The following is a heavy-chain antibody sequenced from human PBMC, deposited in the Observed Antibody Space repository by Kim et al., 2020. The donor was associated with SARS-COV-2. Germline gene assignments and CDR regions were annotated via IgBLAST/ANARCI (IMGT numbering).Heavy chain of an antibody. CDR3: AKGGYCSGGSCFNWFDP. D-gene: IGHD2-15*01. V-gene: IGHV3-9*01. Sequence: GGSLRLSCAASGFTFDDYAMHWVRQAPGKSLEWVSGISWNSGSIGYADSVKGRFTISRDNAKNSLYLQMNSLRAEDTALYYCAKGGYCSGGSCFNWFDP. CDR1: GFTFDDYA. J-gene: IGHJ5*02. CDR2: ISWNSGSI.